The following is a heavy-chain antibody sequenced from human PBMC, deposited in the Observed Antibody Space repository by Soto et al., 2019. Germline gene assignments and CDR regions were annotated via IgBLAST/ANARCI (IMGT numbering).Heavy chain of an antibody. J-gene: IGHJ6*02. D-gene: IGHD2-2*01. CDR2: ISAYNGNT. CDR3: ARGYCSSTSCYVYYYDGMDV. Sequence: QVQLVQSGAEVKKPGASVKVSCKASGYTFTSYGISWVRQAPGQGLEWMGWISAYNGNTNYAQKLQGRVTMTTDTATSTAYMELRSLRSDDTAVYYCARGYCSSTSCYVYYYDGMDVWGQGTTVTVSS. V-gene: IGHV1-18*01. CDR1: GYTFTSYG.